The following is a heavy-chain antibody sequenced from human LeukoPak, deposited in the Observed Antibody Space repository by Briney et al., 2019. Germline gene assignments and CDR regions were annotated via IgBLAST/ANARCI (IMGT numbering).Heavy chain of an antibody. CDR2: IIARVGRT. D-gene: IGHD2/OR15-2a*01. J-gene: IGHJ4*02. V-gene: IGHV3-23*01. Sequence: PGGSLRLSCAASEYIFSSYGTSSVRDTPEKRLEWVSAIIARVGRTYYADSVKGRFTISRDNSRNTLYLQMNSLRAEDTGIYYCAKEFTPGALLYGPFDYWGQGTLVTVSS. CDR1: EYIFSSYG. CDR3: AKEFTPGALLYGPFDY.